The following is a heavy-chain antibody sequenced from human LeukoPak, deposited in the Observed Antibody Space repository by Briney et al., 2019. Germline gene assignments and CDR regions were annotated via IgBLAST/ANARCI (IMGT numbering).Heavy chain of an antibody. CDR1: GFPFSSYE. J-gene: IGHJ3*02. CDR2: IISSGSTI. CDR3: ARENGSYYSTGATDAFDI. Sequence: GGSLRLSCAPSGFPFSSYEFNWVRQAPGKGLEWVSYIISSGSTIYYADSVKGRFTISRDNAKNSLYLQMNSLRAEDTAVYYCARENGSYYSTGATDAFDIWGQGTMVTVSS. V-gene: IGHV3-48*03. D-gene: IGHD1-26*01.